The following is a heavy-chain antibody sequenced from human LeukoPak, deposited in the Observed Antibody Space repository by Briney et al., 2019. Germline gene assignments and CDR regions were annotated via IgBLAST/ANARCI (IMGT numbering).Heavy chain of an antibody. CDR3: ARIDSGSYYDLASDY. CDR1: GGTFSSYT. CDR2: IFPILGIA. D-gene: IGHD1-26*01. V-gene: IGHV1-69*02. Sequence: GSSVKVSCKASGGTFSSYTISWVRQAPGKGLEWMGGIFPILGIANYAQRFQGRVTITADKSTSTAYMELSSLRSEDTAVYYCARIDSGSYYDLASDYWGQGALVTVSS. J-gene: IGHJ4*02.